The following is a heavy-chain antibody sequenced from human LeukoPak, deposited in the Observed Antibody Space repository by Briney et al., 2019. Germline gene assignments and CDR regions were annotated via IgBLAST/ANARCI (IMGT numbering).Heavy chain of an antibody. J-gene: IGHJ6*04. Sequence: SETLSLTCTVSGGSISSSSYYWGWIRQPPGKGLEWIGSIYYSGSTYYNPSLKSRVTISVDTSKNQFSLKLSSVTAADTAVYYCARRLVLGIDVWGKGTTVTVSS. V-gene: IGHV4-39*01. CDR2: IYYSGST. D-gene: IGHD3-22*01. CDR1: GGSISSSSYY. CDR3: ARRLVLGIDV.